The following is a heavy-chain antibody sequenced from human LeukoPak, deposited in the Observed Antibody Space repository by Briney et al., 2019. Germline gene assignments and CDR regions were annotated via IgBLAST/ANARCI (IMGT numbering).Heavy chain of an antibody. Sequence: GGSLRPSCAASGFTVSSNCMSWVRQAPGKGLEWVSVICSGGSTYYADSVKGRFTISRDNSKNTLYLQMNSLRAEDTAVYYCARNYPGDYWGQGTLVTVSS. J-gene: IGHJ4*02. D-gene: IGHD5-24*01. CDR1: GFTVSSNC. CDR2: ICSGGST. V-gene: IGHV3-53*01. CDR3: ARNYPGDY.